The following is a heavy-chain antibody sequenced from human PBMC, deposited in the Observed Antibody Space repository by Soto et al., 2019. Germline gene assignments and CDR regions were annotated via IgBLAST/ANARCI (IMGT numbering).Heavy chain of an antibody. CDR2: IYYSGST. D-gene: IGHD3-3*01. CDR3: ARVITIFGVVIRPGYFDY. J-gene: IGHJ4*02. Sequence: SETLPLTCTVSGGSISSGGYYWSWIRQHPGKGLEWIGYIYYSGSTYYNPSLKSRVTISVDTSKNQFSLKLSSVTAAETAVYYCARVITIFGVVIRPGYFDYWGQGTLVTVSS. CDR1: GGSISSGGYY. V-gene: IGHV4-31*03.